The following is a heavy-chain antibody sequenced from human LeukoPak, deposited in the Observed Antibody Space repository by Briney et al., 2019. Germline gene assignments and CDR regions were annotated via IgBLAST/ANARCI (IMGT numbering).Heavy chain of an antibody. Sequence: GGSLRLSCAASGFTFSSYEMNWVRQAPGKALEWVSSINANGGSTYYADSVKGRFTISRDNSKNTLYLQMNSLRAVDTAVYYCAKGPLAALGDYWGQGTLVTVSS. CDR3: AKGPLAALGDY. D-gene: IGHD2-15*01. CDR1: GFTFSSYE. CDR2: INANGGST. J-gene: IGHJ4*02. V-gene: IGHV3-23*01.